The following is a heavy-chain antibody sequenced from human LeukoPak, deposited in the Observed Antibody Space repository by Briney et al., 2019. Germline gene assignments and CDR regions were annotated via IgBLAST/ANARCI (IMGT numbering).Heavy chain of an antibody. CDR2: INPNSVGT. CDR1: EYPFTGYY. Sequence: ASVQVSCKASEYPFTGYYMHWVRPAPGQGREWMGWINPNSVGTNYAQKFQGRVTMTRDTSISTAYMELSRLRSDDTAVYYCARAEGATKSRSYYYYYMDVWGKGTTVTVSS. D-gene: IGHD1-26*01. J-gene: IGHJ6*03. V-gene: IGHV1-2*02. CDR3: ARAEGATKSRSYYYYYMDV.